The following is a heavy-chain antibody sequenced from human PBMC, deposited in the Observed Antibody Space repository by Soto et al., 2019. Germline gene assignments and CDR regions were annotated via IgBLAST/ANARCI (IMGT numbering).Heavy chain of an antibody. D-gene: IGHD4-4*01. Sequence: GGSLRLSCAASGFTFDNYGMSWVRQAPGKGLEWIGAITGAGGSTYNADSVKGRFTISRGNSKKTVYLQVDSLRVEDTAVYYCAKGHSDSFGNYDYFGMDVWGQGTTVTVS. CDR3: AKGHSDSFGNYDYFGMDV. J-gene: IGHJ6*02. V-gene: IGHV3-23*01. CDR2: ITGAGGST. CDR1: GFTFDNYG.